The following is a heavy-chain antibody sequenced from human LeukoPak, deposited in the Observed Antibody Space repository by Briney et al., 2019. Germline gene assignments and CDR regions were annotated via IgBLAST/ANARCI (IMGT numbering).Heavy chain of an antibody. CDR2: IIPILGIA. Sequence: ASVKVSCKASGGTFSSYAISWVRQATGQGLEWMGRIIPILGIANYAQKFQGRVTITADKSTSTAYMELSSLRSEDTAVYYCARERSSNTAMVDWGQGTLVTVSS. CDR3: ARERSSNTAMVD. V-gene: IGHV1-69*04. CDR1: GGTFSSYA. J-gene: IGHJ4*02. D-gene: IGHD5-18*01.